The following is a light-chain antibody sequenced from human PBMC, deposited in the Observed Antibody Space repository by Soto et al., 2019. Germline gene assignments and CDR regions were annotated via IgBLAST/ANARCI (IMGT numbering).Light chain of an antibody. V-gene: IGKV3-11*01. CDR1: QSVSSY. CDR3: QQRSNFIT. J-gene: IGKJ5*01. Sequence: EIVLTQSPGTLSLSPGERATLSCRASQSVSSYLAWYQQKPGQAPRLLIYDASNRATGIPARFSVSGSGTDFTLTIRSLESEDFAVYYCQQRSNFITFGQGTRLEI. CDR2: DAS.